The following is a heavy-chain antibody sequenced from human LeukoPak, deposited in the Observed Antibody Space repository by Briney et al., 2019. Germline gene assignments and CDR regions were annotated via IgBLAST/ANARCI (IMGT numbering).Heavy chain of an antibody. Sequence: ASVKVSCKASGYTFTGYYMHWVRQAPGQGLEWMGWINSNSGGTNYAQKFQGRVTMTRDTSISTAYMELSRLRSDDTAVYYCARGGSGWYGGLGYWGQGTLVTVSS. V-gene: IGHV1-2*02. J-gene: IGHJ4*02. D-gene: IGHD6-19*01. CDR2: INSNSGGT. CDR3: ARGGSGWYGGLGY. CDR1: GYTFTGYY.